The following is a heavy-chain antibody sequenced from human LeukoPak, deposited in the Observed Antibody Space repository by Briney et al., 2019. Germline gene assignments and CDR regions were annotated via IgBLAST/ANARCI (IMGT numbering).Heavy chain of an antibody. CDR1: GYTFTGYY. V-gene: IGHV1-2*02. Sequence: GASVKVSCKASGYTFTGYYMHLVRQAPGQGLEWMGWINPNSGGTNYAQKFQGRVTMTRDTSISTAYMELSRLRSDDTAVYYCARDPYTDYYYGMDVWGQGTTVTVSS. J-gene: IGHJ6*02. D-gene: IGHD2-2*02. CDR2: INPNSGGT. CDR3: ARDPYTDYYYGMDV.